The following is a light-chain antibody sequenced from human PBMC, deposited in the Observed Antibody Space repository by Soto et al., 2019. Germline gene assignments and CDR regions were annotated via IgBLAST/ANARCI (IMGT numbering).Light chain of an antibody. J-gene: IGLJ1*01. CDR1: SSDIGGCNY. Sequence: QSALAQPASVSGSPGQSITISCTGTSSDIGGCNYVSWYQRRPAKAPKLVIYEVSNRPSGVSNRFSGSKSDTSASLAITGLQADDEADYYCQSYDSNLSGSVFGTGTKLTVL. CDR2: EVS. CDR3: QSYDSNLSGSV. V-gene: IGLV2-14*01.